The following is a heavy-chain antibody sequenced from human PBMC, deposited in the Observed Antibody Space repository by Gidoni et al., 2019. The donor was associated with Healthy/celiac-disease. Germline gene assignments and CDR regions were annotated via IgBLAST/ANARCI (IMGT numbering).Heavy chain of an antibody. CDR2: IYRGDIT. Sequence: EVHLVESGGGLVQPGGSLRLSCAAYGITVGGNYMSWVRQAPGKGLELVSLIYRGDITSYADSVKGRFSISADNSKNSLYLQMNSLRAEDTAVYYCATQNYDAWRGVGYMDVWGKGTAVTVSS. CDR3: ATQNYDAWRGVGYMDV. D-gene: IGHD3-3*01. CDR1: GITVGGNY. V-gene: IGHV3-66*02. J-gene: IGHJ6*03.